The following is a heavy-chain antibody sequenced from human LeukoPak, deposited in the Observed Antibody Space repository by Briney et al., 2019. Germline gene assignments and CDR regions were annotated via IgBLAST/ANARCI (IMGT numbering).Heavy chain of an antibody. CDR1: GYTFTSYG. J-gene: IGHJ4*02. V-gene: IGHV1-18*01. D-gene: IGHD3-10*01. CDR2: ISAYNGNT. Sequence: ASVKVSCKASGYTFTSYGTSWVRQAPGQGLEWMGWISAYNGNTNYAQKLQGRVTMTTDTSTSTAYMELRSLRSDDTAVYYCARDPSGELWFGELSDYWGQGTLVTVSS. CDR3: ARDPSGELWFGELSDY.